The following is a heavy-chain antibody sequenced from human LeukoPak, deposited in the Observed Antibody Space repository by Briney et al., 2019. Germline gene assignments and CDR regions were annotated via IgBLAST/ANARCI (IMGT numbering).Heavy chain of an antibody. D-gene: IGHD2-15*01. J-gene: IGHJ6*02. CDR2: ISAYNGNS. V-gene: IGHV1-18*01. Sequence: ASVKVSCKASGYTFTSYGISWVRQAPGQGLEWMGWISAYNGNSNYAQKLQGRVTMTTDTSTSTAYMELRSLRSDDTAVCYCARTSGGTYYYYGMDVWGQGTTVTVSS. CDR1: GYTFTSYG. CDR3: ARTSGGTYYYYGMDV.